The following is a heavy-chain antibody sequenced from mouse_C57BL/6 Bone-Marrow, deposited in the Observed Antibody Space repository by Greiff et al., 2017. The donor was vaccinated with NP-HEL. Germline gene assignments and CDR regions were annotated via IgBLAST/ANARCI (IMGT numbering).Heavy chain of an antibody. D-gene: IGHD1-1*02. CDR1: EYEFPSHD. Sequence: EVQRVESGGGLVQPGESLKLSCESNEYEFPSHDMSWVRKTPEKRLELVAAINSDGGSTYYPATLERRFIISRYNTKKTLYLQMSSLRSEDTALYYCARQFYGAMDYWGQGTSVTVSS. CDR2: INSDGGST. V-gene: IGHV5-2*01. CDR3: ARQFYGAMDY. J-gene: IGHJ4*01.